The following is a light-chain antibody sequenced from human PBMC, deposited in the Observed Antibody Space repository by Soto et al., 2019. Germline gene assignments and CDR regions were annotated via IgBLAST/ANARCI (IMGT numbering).Light chain of an antibody. V-gene: IGKV3-20*01. Sequence: EIVLTQSPGTLSLSPGERATLSCRASQSVSSSFLAWYQQKPGQAPRLLIYDASNRATGIPARFSGSGSGTDFTLTISRLEAEDFAVYYCQQSSSSPITFGQGTRLEIK. J-gene: IGKJ5*01. CDR2: DAS. CDR3: QQSSSSPIT. CDR1: QSVSSSF.